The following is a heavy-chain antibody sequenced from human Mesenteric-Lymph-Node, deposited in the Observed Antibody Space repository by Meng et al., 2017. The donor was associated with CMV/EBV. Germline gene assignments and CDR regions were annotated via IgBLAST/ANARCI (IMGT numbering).Heavy chain of an antibody. V-gene: IGHV3-66*02. Sequence: GESLKISCAVSGFPVTYKYMSWVRQAPGKGLEWVSVIYSGGSTYYADSVKGRFTISRDNSKNTLYLQMNSLRAEDTAVYYCTTRSGTTYGMDDWGQGAMVTVSS. J-gene: IGHJ6*02. CDR2: IYSGGST. CDR3: TTRSGTTYGMDD. CDR1: GFPVTYKY. D-gene: IGHD1-26*01.